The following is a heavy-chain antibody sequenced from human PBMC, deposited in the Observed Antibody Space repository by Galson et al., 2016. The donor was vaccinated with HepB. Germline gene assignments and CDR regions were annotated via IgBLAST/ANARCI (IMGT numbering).Heavy chain of an antibody. J-gene: IGHJ4*02. CDR2: INPSGGGT. CDR1: RYTFTTYW. D-gene: IGHD4-17*01. CDR3: ARPFYGEHYYFDY. Sequence: SVKVSCKASRYTFTTYWMHWVRQAPGQGLEWVGVINPSGGGTSYAQKFQGRVSMTSDTSTSTVYMQLISLRSEDTAVYYCARPFYGEHYYFDYWGQGTLVIVSS. V-gene: IGHV1-46*01.